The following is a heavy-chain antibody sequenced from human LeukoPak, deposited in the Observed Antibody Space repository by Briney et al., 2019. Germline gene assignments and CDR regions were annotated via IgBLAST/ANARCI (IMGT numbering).Heavy chain of an antibody. CDR1: EFSVGSNY. J-gene: IGHJ4*02. D-gene: IGHD6-13*01. Sequence: GGSLRLSCAASEFSVGSNYMTWVRQAPGKGLEWVSLIYSGGSTYYADSVKGRFTISRDNSKNTLYLQMNSLRAEDTAVYYCASPYSSRWYELCYWGQGTLVTVSS. V-gene: IGHV3-66*01. CDR3: ASPYSSRWYELCY. CDR2: IYSGGST.